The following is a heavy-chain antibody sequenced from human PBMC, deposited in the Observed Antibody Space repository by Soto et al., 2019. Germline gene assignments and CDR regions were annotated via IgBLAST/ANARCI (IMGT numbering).Heavy chain of an antibody. J-gene: IGHJ3*02. CDR3: ARGDGAVRDAIDI. Sequence: GGSLRLSCVVSGFTFSDHYMNWVRQAPGKGLQWVAYISSRSSEINYADPVKGRFTISRDNAKNSVFLHMTSLAAEDTGVYFCARGDGAVRDAIDIWGKGTMVTVS. CDR2: ISSRSSEI. V-gene: IGHV3-11*06. D-gene: IGHD4-17*01. CDR1: GFTFSDHY.